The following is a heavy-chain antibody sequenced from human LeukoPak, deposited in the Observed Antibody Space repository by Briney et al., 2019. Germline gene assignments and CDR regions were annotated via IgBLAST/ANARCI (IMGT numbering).Heavy chain of an antibody. CDR1: GYTFTGYY. CDR3: ARDFLVAGTSTY. CDR2: INPNSGGT. V-gene: IGHV1-2*02. Sequence: ASVKVSCKASGYTFTGYYIHWVRQAPGQGLEWMGWINPNSGGTKNAEKVQGRVTMTRDTSSSTAHMELSWLRFDDSAVYYCARDFLVAGTSTYWGQGTLVTVSS. J-gene: IGHJ4*02. D-gene: IGHD6-19*01.